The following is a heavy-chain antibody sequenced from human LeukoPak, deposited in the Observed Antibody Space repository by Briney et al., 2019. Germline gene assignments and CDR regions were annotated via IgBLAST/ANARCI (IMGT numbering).Heavy chain of an antibody. CDR3: ARDADSSSWYRIY. J-gene: IGHJ4*02. Sequence: SETLSLTCTVSGYSISSGYYWGWIRQPPGKGLEWIGSIYHSGSTYYNPSLKSRVTISVDTSKNQFSLKLSSVTAADTAVYYCARDADSSSWYRIYWGQGTLVTVSS. D-gene: IGHD6-13*01. CDR2: IYHSGST. V-gene: IGHV4-38-2*02. CDR1: GYSISSGYY.